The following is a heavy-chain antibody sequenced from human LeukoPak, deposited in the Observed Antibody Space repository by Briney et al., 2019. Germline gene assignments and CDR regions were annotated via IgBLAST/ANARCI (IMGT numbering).Heavy chain of an antibody. CDR1: GGSFSGYY. CDR3: ARQGDHNWFDP. V-gene: IGHV4-34*01. D-gene: IGHD3-16*01. Sequence: SETLSLTCAVYGGSFSGYYWSWIRQPPGKGLEWIGEINHSGSTNYNPSLKSRVTISVDTSKNQFSLKLSSVTAADTAVYYCARQGDHNWFDPWGQGALVTVSS. J-gene: IGHJ5*02. CDR2: INHSGST.